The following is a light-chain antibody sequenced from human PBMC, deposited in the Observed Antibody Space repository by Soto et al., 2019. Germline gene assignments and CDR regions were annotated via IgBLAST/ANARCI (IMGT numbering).Light chain of an antibody. Sequence: QSALTQPASISGSPGQSITISCTGTNSDIGSYHFVAWYQQLPGRSPRLIIYGVTNRPSGVSDRFSGSKSGNTASLTISGLQEDDEADYYCSSYTDRSTLGAFGGGTQLTVL. CDR3: SSYTDRSTLGA. CDR2: GVT. J-gene: IGLJ2*01. V-gene: IGLV2-14*03. CDR1: NSDIGSYHF.